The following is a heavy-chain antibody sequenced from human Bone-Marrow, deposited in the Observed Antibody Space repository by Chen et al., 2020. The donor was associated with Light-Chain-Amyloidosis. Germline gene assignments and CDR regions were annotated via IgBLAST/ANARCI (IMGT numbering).Heavy chain of an antibody. D-gene: IGHD3-22*01. J-gene: IGHJ4*02. CDR2: IYYSGST. Sequence: QLQESGPGLVEPSKTLYLTCPVSGGSMSSGGYYWSWIRQHPGKGLEWSGYIYYSGSTYYNPSLKSRVTISVDTSKNQFSLKLSSVTAADTAVYYCARGRDYYDSSGYSYYFDYWGQGTLVTVSS. CDR3: ARGRDYYDSSGYSYYFDY. V-gene: IGHV4-31*03. CDR1: GGSMSSGGYY.